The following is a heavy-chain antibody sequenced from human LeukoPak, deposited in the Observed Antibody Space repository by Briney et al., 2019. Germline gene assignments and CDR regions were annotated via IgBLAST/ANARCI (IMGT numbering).Heavy chain of an antibody. CDR3: ARGRGYSWSTQPTPRYFDY. J-gene: IGHJ4*02. Sequence: PSETLSLTCAVYGGSVRDNYWSWIRQPPGKGLEWIGEIHHSGSTNYNPSLKSRVTISVDTSKNQFSLKLSSVTAADTAVYYCARGRGYSWSTQPTPRYFDYWGQGTLVTVSS. CDR1: GGSVRDNY. V-gene: IGHV4-34*01. D-gene: IGHD5-18*01. CDR2: IHHSGST.